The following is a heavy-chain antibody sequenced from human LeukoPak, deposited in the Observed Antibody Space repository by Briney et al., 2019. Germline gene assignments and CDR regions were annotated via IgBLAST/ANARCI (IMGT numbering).Heavy chain of an antibody. J-gene: IGHJ4*02. CDR3: ARDYKYAFDN. CDR2: IGISSGNT. CDR1: GFRFSDYS. Sequence: PGGSLGLSCAASGFRFSDYSMNWVRQAPGKGLEWISYIGISSGNTNYAGSVKGRFTISGDKAKNSLYLQMNSLRVEDTAVYYCARDYKYAFDNWGQGTLVTVSS. D-gene: IGHD5-24*01. V-gene: IGHV3-48*01.